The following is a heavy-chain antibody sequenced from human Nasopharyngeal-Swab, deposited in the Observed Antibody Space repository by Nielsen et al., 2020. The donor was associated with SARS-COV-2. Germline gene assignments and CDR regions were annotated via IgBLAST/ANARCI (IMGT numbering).Heavy chain of an antibody. Sequence: GESLKISCAASGFTFSSYAMSWVRQAPGKGLEWVSAISGSGGSTYYADSVKGRFTISRGNSKNTLYLQMNSLRAEDTAVYYCAKVAYSYGKIDAFDIWGQGTMVTVSS. V-gene: IGHV3-23*01. CDR1: GFTFSSYA. CDR3: AKVAYSYGKIDAFDI. J-gene: IGHJ3*02. CDR2: ISGSGGST. D-gene: IGHD5-18*01.